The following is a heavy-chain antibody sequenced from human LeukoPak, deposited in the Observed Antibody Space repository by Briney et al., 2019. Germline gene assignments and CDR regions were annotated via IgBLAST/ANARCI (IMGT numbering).Heavy chain of an antibody. V-gene: IGHV4-31*03. CDR2: IYHSGST. Sequence: SETLSLTCTVSGGSISSGGYYWSWIRQHPGKGLEWIGYIYHSGSTYYNPSLKSRVTISVDTSKNQFSLKLSSVTAADTAVYYCARYARIAAAGYNWFDPWGQGTLVTVSS. J-gene: IGHJ5*02. CDR3: ARYARIAAAGYNWFDP. D-gene: IGHD6-13*01. CDR1: GGSISSGGYY.